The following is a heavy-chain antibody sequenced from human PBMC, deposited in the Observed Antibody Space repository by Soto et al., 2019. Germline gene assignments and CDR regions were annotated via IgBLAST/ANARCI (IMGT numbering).Heavy chain of an antibody. CDR3: ARDLWGYCGTDCYPLDV. CDR2: IYYSGST. Sequence: SETLSLTCTVSGGSISNYYWTWIRQPPGKGLEWIGYIYYSGSTNYNPSHKSRVTISVDTSKNQFSLKLSSVTAADTAVYYCARDLWGYCGTDCYPLDVWGQGTTVTVSS. D-gene: IGHD2-21*02. J-gene: IGHJ6*02. CDR1: GGSISNYY. V-gene: IGHV4-59*01.